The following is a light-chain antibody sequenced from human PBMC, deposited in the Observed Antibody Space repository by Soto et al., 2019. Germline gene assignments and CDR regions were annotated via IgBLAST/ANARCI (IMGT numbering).Light chain of an antibody. CDR2: DAS. V-gene: IGKV3-20*01. CDR1: QSVSSSY. Sequence: EIVLTQSQGTLSLSPCERATLSFSAIQSVSSSYLAWYQRKPGQAPRLLIYDASNRATGIPARFSGSGSGTDFTLSISKVEPGDFAVYYCQQYGRPPRATFGQGTRLEN. J-gene: IGKJ5*01. CDR3: QQYGRPPRAT.